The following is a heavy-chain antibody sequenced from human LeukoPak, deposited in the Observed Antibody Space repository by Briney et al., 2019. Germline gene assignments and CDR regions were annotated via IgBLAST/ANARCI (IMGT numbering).Heavy chain of an antibody. CDR1: GFTFSTYC. CDR3: AEGQFGHNWNDALDC. Sequence: GSLRLSFATSGFTFSTYCIHLVRQAPSPGLEWVALLLPDGSYKNYADSVKGRFTISRDNSKKTLYLQMNSLRPEDTAVYYCAEGQFGHNWNDALDCWGQGTLVTVSS. D-gene: IGHD1-1*01. J-gene: IGHJ4*02. CDR2: LLPDGSYK. V-gene: IGHV3-30*18.